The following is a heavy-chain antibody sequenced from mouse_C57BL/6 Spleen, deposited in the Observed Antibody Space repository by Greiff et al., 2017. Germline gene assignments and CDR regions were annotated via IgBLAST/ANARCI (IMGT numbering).Heavy chain of an antibody. V-gene: IGHV5-9-1*02. CDR1: GFTFSSYA. J-gene: IGHJ1*03. CDR2: ISSGGDYI. Sequence: EVKLMESGEGLVKPGGSLKLSCAASGFTFSSYAMSWVRQTPEKRLEWVAYISSGGDYIYYADTVKGRFTISRDNARNTLYLQMSSLKSEDTAMYYCTRDGNYVYCDVWGTGTTVTVSS. CDR3: TRDGNYVYCDV. D-gene: IGHD2-1*01.